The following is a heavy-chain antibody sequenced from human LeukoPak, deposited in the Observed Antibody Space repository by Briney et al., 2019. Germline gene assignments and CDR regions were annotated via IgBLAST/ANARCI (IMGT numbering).Heavy chain of an antibody. CDR3: AREVIVQKDNPYYYYGMDV. J-gene: IGHJ6*02. D-gene: IGHD2-8*01. CDR2: ISYDGSNK. Sequence: PGGSLRLSCAASGFTFSSYAMHWVRQAPGKGLEWVAVISYDGSNKYYADSVKGRFTISRDNSKNTLYLQMNSLRAEDTAVYYCAREVIVQKDNPYYYYGMDVWGQGTTVTVSS. CDR1: GFTFSSYA. V-gene: IGHV3-30*14.